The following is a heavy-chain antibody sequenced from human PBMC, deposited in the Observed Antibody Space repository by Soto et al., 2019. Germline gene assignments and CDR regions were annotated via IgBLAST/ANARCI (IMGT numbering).Heavy chain of an antibody. D-gene: IGHD6-19*01. Sequence: SQTLSLTCAISGDSVSSNSVAWNWIRQSPSRGLEWLGRTYYRSKWYNDYAVSVKSRITINPDTSKNQFSLQLNSVTPEDTAVYYCARIFSGWYVRPDAFDIWGQGTMVTVSS. V-gene: IGHV6-1*01. CDR3: ARIFSGWYVRPDAFDI. CDR2: TYYRSKWYN. J-gene: IGHJ3*02. CDR1: GDSVSSNSVA.